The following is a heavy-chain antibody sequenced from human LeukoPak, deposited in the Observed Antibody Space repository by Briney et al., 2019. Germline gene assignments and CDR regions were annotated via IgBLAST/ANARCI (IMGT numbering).Heavy chain of an antibody. CDR1: GGSFSGYY. Sequence: PSETLSLTCAVYGGSFSGYYWSWIRQPPGKGLGWIGEINHSGSTNYNPSLKSRVTISVDTSKNQFSLKLSSVTAADTAVYYCARARMTTVWNWFDPWGQGTLVTVSS. CDR3: ARARMTTVWNWFDP. V-gene: IGHV4-34*01. J-gene: IGHJ5*02. D-gene: IGHD4-17*01. CDR2: INHSGST.